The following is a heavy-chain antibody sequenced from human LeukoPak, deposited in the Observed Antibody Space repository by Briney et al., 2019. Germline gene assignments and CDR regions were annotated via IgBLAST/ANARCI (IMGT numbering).Heavy chain of an antibody. J-gene: IGHJ4*02. D-gene: IGHD3-22*01. CDR2: INLSGGDT. CDR3: ARDDSDIYYDSSRYLAY. Sequence: ASVKVSCKASGYSFTSYYMHWVRQAPGQGLEWMGMINLSGGDTTYAQKFQGRLTMTRGTSTSTVYINLSSLRSEDTAVYYCARDDSDIYYDSSRYLAYWGQGTLVTVSS. CDR1: GYSFTSYY. V-gene: IGHV1-46*01.